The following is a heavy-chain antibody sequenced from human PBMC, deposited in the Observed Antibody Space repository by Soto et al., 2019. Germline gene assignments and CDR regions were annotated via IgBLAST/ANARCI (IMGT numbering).Heavy chain of an antibody. Sequence: SVSNAWMNWVRQAPGKGLEWGGRIKSKTDGGTTDYAAPVKGRFTISRDDSKNTLYLQMNSLKTDDTAVYHCTTDVVGYSYGLDYWGQGTLVTVSS. J-gene: IGHJ4*02. D-gene: IGHD5-18*01. V-gene: IGHV3-15*07. CDR2: IKSKTDGGTT. CDR3: TTDVVGYSYGLDY. CDR1: SVSNAW.